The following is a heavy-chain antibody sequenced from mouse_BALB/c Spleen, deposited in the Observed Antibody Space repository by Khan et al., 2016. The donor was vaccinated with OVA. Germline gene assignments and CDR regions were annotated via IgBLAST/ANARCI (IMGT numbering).Heavy chain of an antibody. CDR1: GYTFTSYW. D-gene: IGHD1-1*01. Sequence: QVQLQQSGAELVKAGASVKMSCKASGYTFTSYWMHWVKQRLGQGLEWFAETNPTNGRTYYNEKFKSKATLTVDKSSSTAYMQLSGPTSEDSAVYYRARNKKIVATYFDYWGQGTTLTVSS. CDR2: TNPTNGRT. V-gene: IGHV1S81*02. J-gene: IGHJ2*01. CDR3: ARNKKIVATYFDY.